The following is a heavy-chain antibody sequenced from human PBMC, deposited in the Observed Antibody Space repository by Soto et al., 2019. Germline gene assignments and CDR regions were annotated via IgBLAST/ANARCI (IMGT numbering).Heavy chain of an antibody. V-gene: IGHV3-23*01. J-gene: IGHJ3*01. CDR3: AKCRIATLHDAFDF. D-gene: IGHD2-21*01. CDR1: GCPFGGYA. Sequence: TGVPLRLPCAASGCPFGGYARRWIRQPPGKGLEWVSAISGSGGSTYYADPVKGRFTISRDNSKNTLYLQMNSLRAEDTDLYFCAKCRIATLHDAFDFWGQGTMVTVSS. CDR2: ISGSGGST.